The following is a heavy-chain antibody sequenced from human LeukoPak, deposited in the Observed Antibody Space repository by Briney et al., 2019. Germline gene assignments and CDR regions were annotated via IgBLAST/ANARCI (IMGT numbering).Heavy chain of an antibody. D-gene: IGHD3-22*01. CDR1: GGSISTYY. CDR2: IYYSGST. V-gene: IGHV4-59*12. J-gene: IGHJ3*02. Sequence: SETLSLTCTVSGGSISTYYWSWIRQPPGKGLEWIGYIYYSGSTNYNPSLKSRVTISVDTSKNQFSLKLSSVTAADTAVYYCAREEGYDSSGYYYRVNDAFDIWGQGTMVTVSS. CDR3: AREEGYDSSGYYYRVNDAFDI.